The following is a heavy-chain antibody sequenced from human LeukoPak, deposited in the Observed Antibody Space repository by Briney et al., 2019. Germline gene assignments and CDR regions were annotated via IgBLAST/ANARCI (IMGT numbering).Heavy chain of an antibody. CDR2: IPGAGGAT. CDR1: GFISNNYA. CDR3: SKGERRLSGTHCFDY. V-gene: IGHV3-23*01. J-gene: IGHJ4*02. D-gene: IGHD1-26*01. Sequence: GGSQRLSCAASGFISNNYAMTWVRHARGKGLEWLSSIPGAGGATYSADSVKGRFTISRDNSNNTLYLQMHSLRAEDTAVYYCSKGERRLSGTHCFDYWGQGTLVTVSS.